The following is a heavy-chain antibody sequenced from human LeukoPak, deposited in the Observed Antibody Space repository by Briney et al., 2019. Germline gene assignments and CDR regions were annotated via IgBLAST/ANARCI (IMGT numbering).Heavy chain of an antibody. CDR3: FSSSWPFDY. Sequence: PGGSLRLSCAASGFTFSSYEMNWVRQAPGKGLEWVSYISSSGSTIYYADSVKGRFTISRDNAKNSLYLQMNSLRAEGTAVYYCFSSSWPFDYWGQGTLVTVSS. D-gene: IGHD6-13*01. J-gene: IGHJ4*02. CDR1: GFTFSSYE. CDR2: ISSSGSTI. V-gene: IGHV3-48*03.